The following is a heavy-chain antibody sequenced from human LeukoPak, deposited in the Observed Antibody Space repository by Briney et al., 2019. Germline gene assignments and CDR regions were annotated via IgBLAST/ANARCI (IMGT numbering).Heavy chain of an antibody. CDR1: GASIRRTSYY. D-gene: IGHD1-14*01. J-gene: IGHJ4*02. CDR3: ASVSGYFFDY. Sequence: SETLSLTCTVSGASIRRTSYYWGWIRQPPGKGLEWLGSIYNSGSAYYNPSLKSRVTISVDTSKNQFSLKVSSVTAADKAVYYGASVSGYFFDYWGQGNLVSVSS. CDR2: IYNSGSA. V-gene: IGHV4-39*01.